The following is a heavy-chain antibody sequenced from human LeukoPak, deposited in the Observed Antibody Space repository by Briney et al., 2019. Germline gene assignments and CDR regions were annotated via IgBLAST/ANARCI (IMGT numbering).Heavy chain of an antibody. D-gene: IGHD6-13*01. CDR2: IYWDDDK. CDR1: GFSLTTTGVA. J-gene: IGHJ4*02. Sequence: SGPTLVKPTQTLTLTCTFSGFSLTTTGVAVGWIRQPPGKALEWLALIYWDDDKRYSPSLKSRLTITKDTSKNQVVLTMTNMDPVDTATYYCAHSGSLYSSNWNFDYWGQGTLVTVSS. CDR3: AHSGSLYSSNWNFDY. V-gene: IGHV2-5*02.